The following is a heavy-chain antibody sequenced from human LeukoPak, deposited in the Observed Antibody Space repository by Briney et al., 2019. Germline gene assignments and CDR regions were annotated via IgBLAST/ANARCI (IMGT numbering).Heavy chain of an antibody. D-gene: IGHD1-26*01. Sequence: SETLSLTCTVSGGSISPYFWSWIRQPPGKGIEWIGDIYHSGNTDYNPSLKSRVTISVDTSKNHFSLKLSSVTAADTAVYYCARHALLVGVTNRDAFDIWGQGTMVTVSS. CDR2: IYHSGNT. CDR1: GGSISPYF. CDR3: ARHALLVGVTNRDAFDI. J-gene: IGHJ3*02. V-gene: IGHV4-59*08.